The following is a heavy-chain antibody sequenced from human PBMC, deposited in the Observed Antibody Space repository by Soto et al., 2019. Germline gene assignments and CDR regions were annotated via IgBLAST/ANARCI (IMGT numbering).Heavy chain of an antibody. Sequence: ASVKVSCKASGYTFTSYGISWVRQAPGQGLEWMGWISAYNGNTNYAQKLQGRVTMTTDTSTSTAYMELRSLRSDDTAVYYCARDGRVGCSSTSCWENYGMDVWGQGTTVTVS. CDR2: ISAYNGNT. D-gene: IGHD2-2*01. V-gene: IGHV1-18*04. CDR1: GYTFTSYG. J-gene: IGHJ6*02. CDR3: ARDGRVGCSSTSCWENYGMDV.